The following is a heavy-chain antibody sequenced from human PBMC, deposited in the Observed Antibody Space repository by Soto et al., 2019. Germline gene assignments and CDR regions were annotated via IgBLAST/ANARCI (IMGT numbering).Heavy chain of an antibody. CDR2: ISGSGGST. J-gene: IGHJ5*02. CDR3: ARDARYCSGGSCFDP. D-gene: IGHD2-15*01. CDR1: GFTFSSYA. Sequence: GGSLRLSCAASGFTFSSYAMSWVRQAPGKGLEWVSAISGSGGSTYYADSVKGRVTMTTDTSTSTAYMELRSLRSDDTAVYYCARDARYCSGGSCFDPWGQGTLVTVSS. V-gene: IGHV3-23*01.